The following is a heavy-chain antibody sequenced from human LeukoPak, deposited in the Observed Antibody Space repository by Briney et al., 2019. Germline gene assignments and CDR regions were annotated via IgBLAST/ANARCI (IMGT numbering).Heavy chain of an antibody. CDR1: GYTFTSYG. D-gene: IGHD3-10*01. Sequence: ASVKVSCKASGYTFTSYGISWVRQAPGQGLEWMGWISAYNGNTNYAQKLQGRVTMTTDTSTSTAYMELRSLRSDDTAVYYCARGVPYSSYGSGSYPGYGMDVWGQGTTVTVSS. J-gene: IGHJ6*02. CDR2: ISAYNGNT. CDR3: ARGVPYSSYGSGSYPGYGMDV. V-gene: IGHV1-18*01.